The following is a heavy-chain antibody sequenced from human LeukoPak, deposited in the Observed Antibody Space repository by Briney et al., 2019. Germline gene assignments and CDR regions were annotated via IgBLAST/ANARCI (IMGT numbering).Heavy chain of an antibody. CDR3: ARDRPYDSSGYYSGFDY. J-gene: IGHJ4*02. V-gene: IGHV3-66*01. D-gene: IGHD3-22*01. CDR1: GFTFSSNY. CDR2: IYSGGST. Sequence: PGGSLRLSCAASGFTFSSNYMSWVRQAPGKGLEWVSVIYSGGSTYYSDSVKGRFTISRDNSKNTLYLQMNSLRAEDTAVYYCARDRPYDSSGYYSGFDYWGQGTLVTVSS.